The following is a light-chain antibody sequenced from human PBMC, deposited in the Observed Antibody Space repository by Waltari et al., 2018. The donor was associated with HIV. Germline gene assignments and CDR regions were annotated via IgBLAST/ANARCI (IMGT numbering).Light chain of an antibody. CDR3: HSRDSSGFHVV. CDR2: GRN. Sequence: SSDLTQDPSVSVALGQTVRITCQGESLRSYYANWYQHKPGQAPVVVFFGRNNRPSGIPDRFSGSSSGNTASLTITGAQAEDEADYYCHSRDSSGFHVVFGGGTKVTVL. J-gene: IGLJ2*01. CDR1: SLRSYY. V-gene: IGLV3-19*01.